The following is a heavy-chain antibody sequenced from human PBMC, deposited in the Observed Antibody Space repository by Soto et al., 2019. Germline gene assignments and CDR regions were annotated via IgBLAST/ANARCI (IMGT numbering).Heavy chain of an antibody. CDR2: MNPNSGNT. D-gene: IGHD3-16*01. CDR3: ARELTSRALDY. CDR1: GYTYTSYD. V-gene: IGHV1-8*01. J-gene: IGHJ4*02. Sequence: QVQLVQSGAEVKEPGASVTVSCKASGYTYTSYDIDWVRQATGQGLAWMGWMNPNSGNTGYAQKFQGRVTMTRNTSISTAYTELSSLRSEDTAVYFCARELTSRALDYWGQGTLVTVSS.